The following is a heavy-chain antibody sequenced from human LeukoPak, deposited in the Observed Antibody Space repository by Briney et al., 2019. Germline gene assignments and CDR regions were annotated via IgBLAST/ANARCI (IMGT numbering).Heavy chain of an antibody. J-gene: IGHJ4*02. CDR3: ARVPTVRSGYYYAYFDY. D-gene: IGHD3-22*01. Sequence: ASVKVSCKASGYTFTSYDINWVRQATGQGLEWMGWMNPNSGNTGYAQKFQGRVTMTRNTSISTAYMELSSLRSEDTAVYYCARVPTVRSGYYYAYFDYWGQGTLVTVSS. CDR1: GYTFTSYD. V-gene: IGHV1-8*01. CDR2: MNPNSGNT.